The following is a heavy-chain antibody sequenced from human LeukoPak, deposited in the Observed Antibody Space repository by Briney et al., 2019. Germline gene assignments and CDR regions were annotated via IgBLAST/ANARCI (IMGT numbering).Heavy chain of an antibody. CDR2: IYYSGST. CDR1: GGSISSYY. D-gene: IGHD3-10*01. CDR3: ARYGSGSSGLDY. J-gene: IGHJ4*02. Sequence: PSETLSLTCTVSGGSISSYYWSWIRQPPGKGLECIGYIYYSGSTNYNPSLKSRVTISVDTSKNQFSLKLSSVTAADTAVYYCARYGSGSSGLDYWGQGTLVTVSS. V-gene: IGHV4-59*01.